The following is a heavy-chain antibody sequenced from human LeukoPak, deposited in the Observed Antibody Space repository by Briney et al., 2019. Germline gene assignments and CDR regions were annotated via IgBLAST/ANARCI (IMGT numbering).Heavy chain of an antibody. D-gene: IGHD3-10*01. J-gene: IGHJ4*02. V-gene: IGHV1-18*01. CDR2: TSLYNGNT. Sequence: ASVKVSCKASGTTFPGFGLGWVRQPPGKGLSWRGWTSLYNGNTNYAQKLQGRVTMTTDTSTSTAYMELRSLGSDDTAVYYCARDPIPGYYYGSPGYYFDYWGQGTLVTVSS. CDR3: ARDPIPGYYYGSPGYYFDY. CDR1: GTTFPGFG.